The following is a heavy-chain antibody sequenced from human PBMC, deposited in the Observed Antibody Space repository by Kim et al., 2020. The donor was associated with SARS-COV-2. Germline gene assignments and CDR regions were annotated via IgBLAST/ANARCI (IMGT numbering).Heavy chain of an antibody. Sequence: SETLSLTCAVYGGSFSGYYWSWIRQPPGKGLEWIGEINHSGSTNYNPSLKSRVTISVDTSKNQFSLKLSSVTAADTAVYYCARGGTFSVTIFGVVIIRPLMDVWGQGTKVTVSS. V-gene: IGHV4-34*01. J-gene: IGHJ6*02. CDR2: INHSGST. CDR3: ARGGTFSVTIFGVVIIRPLMDV. CDR1: GGSFSGYY. D-gene: IGHD3-3*01.